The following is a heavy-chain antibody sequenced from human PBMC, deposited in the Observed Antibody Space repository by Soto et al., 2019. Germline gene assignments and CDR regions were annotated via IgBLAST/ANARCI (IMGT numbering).Heavy chain of an antibody. CDR2: IIPIFGTA. Sequence: ASVKVSCKASGGTFSSYAISWLRQAPGQGLEWMGGIIPIFGTANYAQKFQGRVTITADESTSTAYMELSSLRSEDTAVYYCARGYCSGGSCYSRLYYYGMDVWGQGTTVTVSS. CDR3: ARGYCSGGSCYSRLYYYGMDV. CDR1: GGTFSSYA. V-gene: IGHV1-69*13. D-gene: IGHD2-15*01. J-gene: IGHJ6*02.